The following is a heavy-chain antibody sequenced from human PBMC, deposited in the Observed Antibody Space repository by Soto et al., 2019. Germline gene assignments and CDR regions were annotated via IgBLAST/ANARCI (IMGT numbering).Heavy chain of an antibody. CDR2: IYHSGST. D-gene: IGHD1-26*01. V-gene: IGHV4-4*02. CDR3: ARERGSGSSSPVYAFAI. Sequence: QVQLQESGPGLVKPSGTLSLTCAVSGGSISSSNWWSWIRQPPGKGLEWIGEIYHSGSTNYNPSLKSRVTISVDKSRNQFSLKLSSVTAADTAVYYCARERGSGSSSPVYAFAIWGQGTMVTVSS. CDR1: GGSISSSNW. J-gene: IGHJ3*02.